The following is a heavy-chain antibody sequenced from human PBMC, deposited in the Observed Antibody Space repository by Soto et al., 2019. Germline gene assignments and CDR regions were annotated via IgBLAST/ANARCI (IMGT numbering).Heavy chain of an antibody. CDR3: ARLPGPPNYPPPFFDY. CDR2: IYYSGST. V-gene: IGHV4-59*08. J-gene: IGHJ4*02. D-gene: IGHD1-7*01. Sequence: PSETLSLTCTVSGGSISSYYWSWIRQPPGKGLEWIGYIYYSGSTNYNPSLKSRVTISVDTSKNQFSLKLSSVTAADTAVYYCARLPGPPNYPPPFFDYWGQGTLVTVSS. CDR1: GGSISSYY.